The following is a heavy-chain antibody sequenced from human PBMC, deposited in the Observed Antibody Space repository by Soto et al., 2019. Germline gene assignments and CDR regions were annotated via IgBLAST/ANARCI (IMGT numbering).Heavy chain of an antibody. D-gene: IGHD3-3*01. CDR1: GYSFTSYW. V-gene: IGHV5-10-1*01. CDR2: IDPSDSYT. J-gene: IGHJ6*02. CDR3: ARVVTIFGVQGYGMDV. Sequence: PXESLKISCKGSGYSFTSYWISWVRQMPGEGLEWMGRIDPSDSYTNYSPSFQGHVTISADKSISTAYLQWSSLKASDTAMYYCARVVTIFGVQGYGMDVWGQGTTVTVPS.